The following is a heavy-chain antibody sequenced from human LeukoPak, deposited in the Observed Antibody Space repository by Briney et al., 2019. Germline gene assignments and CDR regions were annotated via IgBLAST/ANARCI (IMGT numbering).Heavy chain of an antibody. CDR1: GGSISSSYN. CDR2: FYYSGST. D-gene: IGHD6-6*01. CDR3: ARRLVSSSFIDY. V-gene: IGHV4-39*01. J-gene: IGHJ4*02. Sequence: SETLSLTCIVSGGSISSSYNRGWIRQPPGKGLEWIGNFYYSGSTYYNPSLKSRVTISVDTSKNQFSLKLTSMTAADTAVYYCARRLVSSSFIDYWGQGTLVTVSS.